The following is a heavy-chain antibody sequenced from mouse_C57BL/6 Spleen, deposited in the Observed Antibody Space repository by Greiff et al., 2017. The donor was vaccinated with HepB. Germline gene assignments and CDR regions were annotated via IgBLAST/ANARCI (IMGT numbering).Heavy chain of an antibody. D-gene: IGHD2-4*01. Sequence: QVHVKQPGAELVKPGASVKLSCNASGYTFTSYWMHWVKQRPGQGLEWIGMIHPNSGSTNYNEKFKSKATLTVDKSSSTAYMQLSSLTSEDSAVYYCAREGYDYDGYFDYWGQGTTLTVSS. J-gene: IGHJ2*01. CDR2: IHPNSGST. V-gene: IGHV1-64*01. CDR3: AREGYDYDGYFDY. CDR1: GYTFTSYW.